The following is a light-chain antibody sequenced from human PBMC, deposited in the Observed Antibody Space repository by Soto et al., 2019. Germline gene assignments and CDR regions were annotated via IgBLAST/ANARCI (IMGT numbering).Light chain of an antibody. J-gene: IGKJ1*01. Sequence: ETLMTQSPATLSLSPGERATLSCRASQSVSDYLAWYQQRPGQAPRLLIFGASTRATGFPARFSGSGSGTELTLTISSLQSEDFAVYYCQQYKDWPHTFGQGTKV. V-gene: IGKV3-15*01. CDR2: GAS. CDR3: QQYKDWPHT. CDR1: QSVSDY.